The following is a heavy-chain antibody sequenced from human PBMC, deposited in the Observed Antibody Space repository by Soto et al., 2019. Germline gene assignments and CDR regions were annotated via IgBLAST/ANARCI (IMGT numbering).Heavy chain of an antibody. V-gene: IGHV4-4*02. Sequence: QVQLQESGPGLVKPSGTLSLTCVVSGGSISSNNWWSWVRQPPGKGLEWIGEIYHSGSTNFNPSLKSRATISVDKSKNHLSLKLSSVTAADTAVYYCARVVNSGMDPWGQGTLVTVSS. D-gene: IGHD6-25*01. CDR2: IYHSGST. CDR3: ARVVNSGMDP. J-gene: IGHJ5*02. CDR1: GGSISSNNW.